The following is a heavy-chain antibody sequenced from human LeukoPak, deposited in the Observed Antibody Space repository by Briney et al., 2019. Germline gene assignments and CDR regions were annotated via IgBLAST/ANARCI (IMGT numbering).Heavy chain of an antibody. CDR3: AAGIPYNWNDGIFDY. Sequence: SETLSLTCAVSGYSISSGYYWSWIRQPPGKGLEWIGSIYHSGSTYCNPSLKSRVTISVDTSKNQFSLKLSSVTAADTAVYYCAAGIPYNWNDGIFDYWGQGTLVTVSS. CDR1: GYSISSGYY. CDR2: IYHSGST. J-gene: IGHJ4*02. D-gene: IGHD1-20*01. V-gene: IGHV4-38-2*01.